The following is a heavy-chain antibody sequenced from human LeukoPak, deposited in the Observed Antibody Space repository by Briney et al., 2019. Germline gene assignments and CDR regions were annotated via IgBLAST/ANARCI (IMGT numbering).Heavy chain of an antibody. Sequence: ASXXTFSXFXXGWVRQPTGEGLEWVSTIGSASDTYYPGSVEGRFTLSRDNSKNSFCLEMNSLTAGDTAVYYCARGPPRGKYYYMDVWGKGTTVTVSS. CDR1: XXTFSXFX. CDR2: IGSASDT. D-gene: IGHD1-1*01. V-gene: IGHV3-13*01. J-gene: IGHJ6*03. CDR3: ARGPPRGKYYYMDV.